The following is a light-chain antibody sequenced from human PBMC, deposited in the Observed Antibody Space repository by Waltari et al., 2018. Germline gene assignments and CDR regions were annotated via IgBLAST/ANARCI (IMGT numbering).Light chain of an antibody. Sequence: QSVLTQPPSASGTPGQRVTISCSGRSSNIGSTFVYWYQQLPGPAPKLLIYRNNQRPSGVPDRFSGSKSGTSASLAISGLRSEDEADYYCAAWDDSLSGPVFGGGTRLTVL. J-gene: IGLJ2*01. V-gene: IGLV1-47*01. CDR2: RNN. CDR1: SSNIGSTF. CDR3: AAWDDSLSGPV.